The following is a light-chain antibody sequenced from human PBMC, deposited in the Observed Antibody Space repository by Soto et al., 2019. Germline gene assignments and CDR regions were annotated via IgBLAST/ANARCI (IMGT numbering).Light chain of an antibody. CDR1: QRVSSGY. J-gene: IGKJ5*01. V-gene: IGKV3-11*01. CDR3: QQRSIWPPRIT. Sequence: PGERATLSCRASQRVSSGYLAWYQQKPGQAPRLLIYGASNRATGVPARFSGSGSGTDFTLTISSLESEDFAVYYCQQRSIWPPRITFGQGTRLEIK. CDR2: GAS.